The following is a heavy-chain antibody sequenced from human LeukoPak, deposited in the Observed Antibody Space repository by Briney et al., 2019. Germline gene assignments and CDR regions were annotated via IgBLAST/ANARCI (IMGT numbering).Heavy chain of an antibody. J-gene: IGHJ4*02. Sequence: ASVKVSCKASGYTFTGYYMHWVRQAPGQGLEWMGWINPNSGGTNYAQKFQGRVTMTRDTSISTAYTELRSLRSDDTAVYYCARTLGYCTNGVCYHYFDYWGQGTLVTVSS. D-gene: IGHD2-8*01. CDR3: ARTLGYCTNGVCYHYFDY. V-gene: IGHV1-2*02. CDR1: GYTFTGYY. CDR2: INPNSGGT.